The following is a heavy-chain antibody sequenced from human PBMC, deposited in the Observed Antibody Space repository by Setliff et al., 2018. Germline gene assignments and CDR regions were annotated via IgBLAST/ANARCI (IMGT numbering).Heavy chain of an antibody. D-gene: IGHD3-22*01. J-gene: IGHJ3*01. CDR1: GGTFVSSA. CDR2: IIPMFDTG. V-gene: IGHV1-69*13. Sequence: SVKVSCKASGGTFVSSALSWVRQAPGQGLEWMGGIIPMFDTGIYAEKFQGRVTLSADESTSTVYMELTRLRPEDTAIYYCARDKADYYDRSGYSGASDVWGQGTMVTVSS. CDR3: ARDKADYYDRSGYSGASDV.